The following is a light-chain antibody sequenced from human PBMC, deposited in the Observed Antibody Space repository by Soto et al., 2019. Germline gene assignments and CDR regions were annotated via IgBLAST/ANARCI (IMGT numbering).Light chain of an antibody. CDR3: LLSYSGARLYV. V-gene: IGLV7-46*01. CDR1: TGTVTSGHY. J-gene: IGLJ1*01. Sequence: QAVVTQEPSLTVSPGGTVTLTCGSSTGTVTSGHYPYWFQQKPGQAPRALIYDTSNKHSWTPARFSGSLLGGKAALTLSGAQLEDEVEYYCLLSYSGARLYVFGTGTKLTVL. CDR2: DTS.